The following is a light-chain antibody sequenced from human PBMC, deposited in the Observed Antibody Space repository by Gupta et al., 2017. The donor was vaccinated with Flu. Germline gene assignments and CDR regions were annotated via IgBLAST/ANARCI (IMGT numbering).Light chain of an antibody. CDR1: ESLVFSDGDSY. Sequence: DGVLTQSPLSLPVTLGQAASISCRSSESLVFSDGDSYVSWFHQRPGQSPRRLIYKASNRDSGVPDRISGSGSGTDFTLKISRVEAEDVGVYYCMHSTRWPWTFGQGTKVEI. CDR2: KAS. CDR3: MHSTRWPWT. V-gene: IGKV2-30*01. J-gene: IGKJ1*01.